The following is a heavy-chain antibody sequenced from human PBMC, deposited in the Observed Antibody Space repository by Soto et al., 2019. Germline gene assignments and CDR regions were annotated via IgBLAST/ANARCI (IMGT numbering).Heavy chain of an antibody. J-gene: IGHJ6*02. V-gene: IGHV3-23*01. CDR1: GFTFSSYA. CDR2: ISGSGGST. Sequence: EVQLLESGGGLVQPGGSLRLSCAASGFTFSSYAMSWVRQAPGKGLEWVSAISGSGGSTYYADSVKGRYTISRDNSNNTLYLQMNSLRAEDTAVYYCAKSPAWLWFAEALDVWGQGTTVTVSS. CDR3: AKSPAWLWFAEALDV. D-gene: IGHD3-10*01.